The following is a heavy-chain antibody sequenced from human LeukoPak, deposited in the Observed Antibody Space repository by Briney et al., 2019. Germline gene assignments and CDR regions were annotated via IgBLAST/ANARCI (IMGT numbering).Heavy chain of an antibody. CDR3: ARRAAAGNWFDP. V-gene: IGHV4-59*08. Sequence: SETLSLTCTVSGGSISSYYWSWIRQPPGKGLEWIGYIYYSGSTNYNPSLKSRVTISVDTSKNQFSLRLNSVTAADTAVYYCARRAAAGNWFDPWGQGSLVTVSS. J-gene: IGHJ5*02. CDR1: GGSISSYY. CDR2: IYYSGST. D-gene: IGHD6-13*01.